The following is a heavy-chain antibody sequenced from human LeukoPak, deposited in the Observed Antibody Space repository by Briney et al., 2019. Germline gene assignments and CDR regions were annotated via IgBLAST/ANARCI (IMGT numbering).Heavy chain of an antibody. J-gene: IGHJ4*02. CDR1: GGSISSHF. V-gene: IGHV4-59*11. D-gene: IGHD3-10*01. Sequence: PSETLSLTCTVSGGSISSHFWSWVRQPPGKGLEWIGSIYYTGSTNYNPSLKSRITMSVDTSKNQFSPKLSSVTAADTAVYYCARSYNSGSYYPYYFDYWGQGTLVTVSS. CDR3: ARSYNSGSYYPYYFDY. CDR2: IYYTGST.